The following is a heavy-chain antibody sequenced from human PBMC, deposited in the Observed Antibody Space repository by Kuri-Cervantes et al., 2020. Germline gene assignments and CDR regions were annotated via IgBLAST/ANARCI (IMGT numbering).Heavy chain of an antibody. J-gene: IGHJ6*03. D-gene: IGHD4-11*01. Sequence: SETLSLTCGVYGGSFSGFYWTWICQPPGEGLEWIGEIDHNGSTNCNPSLKSRVTISVDTSKNQFSLQLNSVTAADTAVYYCARGGGDYSPYYYMDVWGKGTTVTVSS. CDR3: ARGGGDYSPYYYMDV. CDR1: GGSFSGFY. V-gene: IGHV4-34*01. CDR2: IDHNGST.